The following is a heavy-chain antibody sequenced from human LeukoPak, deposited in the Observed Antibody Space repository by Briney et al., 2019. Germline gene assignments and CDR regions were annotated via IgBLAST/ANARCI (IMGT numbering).Heavy chain of an antibody. V-gene: IGHV1-69*05. CDR3: ARDKVGAAIVFDI. CDR1: GGTFSSYA. J-gene: IGHJ3*02. CDR2: IVPIFGTA. D-gene: IGHD2-15*01. Sequence: GASVKVSCKASGGTFSSYAISWVRQAPGQGLEWMGRIVPIFGTANYAQKFQGRVTISTDESTSTAYMELSSLRSKDTAVYYCARDKVGAAIVFDIWGQGTMVTVSS.